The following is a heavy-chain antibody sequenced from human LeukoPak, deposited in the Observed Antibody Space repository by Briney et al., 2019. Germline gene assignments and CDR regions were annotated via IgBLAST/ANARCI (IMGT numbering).Heavy chain of an antibody. V-gene: IGHV4-34*01. CDR1: GESSFSSYY. CDR2: ISHSGYT. D-gene: IGHD6-19*01. Sequence: SETLSLTCAVYGESSFSSYYWSWIRQTPGGALEWIGEISHSGYTNYNPSLKSRVTLSIDTSKNQFSLRLNSVTAADTAVYYCSRQVAGDDYWGQGTLVTVSS. J-gene: IGHJ4*02. CDR3: SRQVAGDDY.